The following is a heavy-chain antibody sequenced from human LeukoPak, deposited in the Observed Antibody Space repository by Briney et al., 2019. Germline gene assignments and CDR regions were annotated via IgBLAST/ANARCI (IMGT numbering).Heavy chain of an antibody. Sequence: SGGSLRLPCAASGFTFSSYEMNWVRQAPGKGLEWVSYISSSGSTIYYADSVKGRFTISRDNAKNSLYLQMNSLRAEDTAVYYYAELGITKIGGVWGKGTTVTISS. V-gene: IGHV3-48*03. J-gene: IGHJ6*04. CDR2: ISSSGSTI. CDR3: AELGITKIGGV. D-gene: IGHD3-10*02. CDR1: GFTFSSYE.